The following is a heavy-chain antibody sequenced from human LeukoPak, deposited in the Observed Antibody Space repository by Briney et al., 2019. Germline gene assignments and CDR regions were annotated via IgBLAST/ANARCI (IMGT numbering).Heavy chain of an antibody. V-gene: IGHV3-33*01. J-gene: IGHJ6*02. CDR2: IWYDGSNK. CDR3: ARDLLVVVPAATDYYYYYGMDV. CDR1: GFTFSSYG. Sequence: GGSLRLSCAASGFTFSSYGMHWVRQAPGKGLEWVAVIWYDGSNKYYADSVKGRFTISRDNSKNTLYLQMNRLRAADTAVYYCARDLLVVVPAATDYYYYYGMDVWGQGTTVTVSS. D-gene: IGHD2-2*01.